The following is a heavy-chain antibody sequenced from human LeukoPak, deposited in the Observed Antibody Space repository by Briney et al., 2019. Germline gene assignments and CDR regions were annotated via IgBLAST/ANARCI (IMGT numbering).Heavy chain of an antibody. J-gene: IGHJ4*02. CDR2: IGWSGGGA. V-gene: IGHV3-9*01. Sequence: GGSLRLSCAASGFTFDDYAMHWVRRVPGKGLEWVSGIGWSGGGAVYSDSVKGRFTISRDNARNSLYLQMNSLRVEDTAVYYCARDGSGYDYWGQGTLVTVS. D-gene: IGHD2-15*01. CDR1: GFTFDDYA. CDR3: ARDGSGYDY.